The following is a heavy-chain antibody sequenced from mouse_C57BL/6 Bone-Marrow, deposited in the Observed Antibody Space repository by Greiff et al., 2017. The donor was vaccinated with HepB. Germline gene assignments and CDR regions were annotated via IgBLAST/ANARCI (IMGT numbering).Heavy chain of an antibody. CDR3: ASHYRSSHDWYLDG. V-gene: IGHV1-55*01. Sequence: VQLQQPGAELVKPGASVKMSCKASGYTFTSSWITWVKQRPGQGLEWIGDIYPGSGSTNYNEKFKSKATLTVDTSSSTAYMQLSSLTYEDSAVYYCASHYRSSHDWYLDGWGTGTTVTVSS. D-gene: IGHD1-1*01. J-gene: IGHJ1*03. CDR2: IYPGSGST. CDR1: GYTFTSSW.